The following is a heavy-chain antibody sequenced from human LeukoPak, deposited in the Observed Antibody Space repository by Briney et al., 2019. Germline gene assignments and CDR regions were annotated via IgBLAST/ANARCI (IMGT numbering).Heavy chain of an antibody. V-gene: IGHV1-2*02. CDR2: INPNSGGT. Sequence: GASVKVSCKASGYTFTGYYMHWVRQAPGQGLEWMGWINPNSGGTNYAQKFQGRVTMTRDTSISTAYMELSRLRSDDTAVYYCARDTSPRRNYYDKSDAFDIWGQGTMVTVSS. J-gene: IGHJ3*02. CDR1: GYTFTGYY. CDR3: ARDTSPRRNYYDKSDAFDI. D-gene: IGHD3-22*01.